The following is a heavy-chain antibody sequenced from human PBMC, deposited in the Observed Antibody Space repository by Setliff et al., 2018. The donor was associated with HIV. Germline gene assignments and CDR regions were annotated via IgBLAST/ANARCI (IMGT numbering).Heavy chain of an antibody. V-gene: IGHV3-21*01. CDR1: GFTFRHYS. Sequence: GGSLRLSCAASGFTFRHYSMNWVRQAPGKGLEWFSSITNNGDTLYTDSVKGRFIISRDNAKNSLYLQMNSLRADDTAVYYCARDGTTFLAAMDVWGKGTTVTVSS. CDR2: ITNNGDT. D-gene: IGHD3-3*02. J-gene: IGHJ6*03. CDR3: ARDGTTFLAAMDV.